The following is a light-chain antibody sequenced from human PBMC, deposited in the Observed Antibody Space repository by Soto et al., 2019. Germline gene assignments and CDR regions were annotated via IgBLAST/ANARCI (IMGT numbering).Light chain of an antibody. J-gene: IGKJ5*01. CDR2: AAS. CDR3: QQSYMDPIT. V-gene: IGKV1-39*01. Sequence: DIQMTQSPSSLSASVGDRVTITCQASQDITNSLNWYQQKPGKAPNLLIYAASSLQSGVPSRFSGSGGGTDFTLSISSVQPEDFATYFCQQSYMDPITFGQGTRLEIK. CDR1: QDITNS.